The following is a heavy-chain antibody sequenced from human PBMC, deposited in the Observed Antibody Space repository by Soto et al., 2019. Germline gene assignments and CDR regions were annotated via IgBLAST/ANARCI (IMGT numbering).Heavy chain of an antibody. J-gene: IGHJ4*02. D-gene: IGHD1-7*01. Sequence: PSETLSLTCAVSGGSFTGNNWWTWVRQPPGQGLEWIGEIYRTGSTNYNPSPKSRVTISLDKSENQFPLKVTSLTAADTAVYYCASRDPGTSVDYWGQGTLVT. CDR2: IYRTGST. CDR3: ASRDPGTSVDY. V-gene: IGHV4-4*02. CDR1: GGSFTGNNW.